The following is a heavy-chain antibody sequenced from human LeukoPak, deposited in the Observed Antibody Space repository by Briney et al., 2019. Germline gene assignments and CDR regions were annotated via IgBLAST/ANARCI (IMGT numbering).Heavy chain of an antibody. Sequence: GGSLRLSCAASGFTFSSYAMSWVRQAPGKGLEWVSGMSGSGGNTYYSDSVKGRFTISRDNSKNTLYLQMNSLRAEDTAVYYCAKDQGVVIPTAMDYWGQGTLDTVSS. J-gene: IGHJ4*02. CDR2: MSGSGGNT. D-gene: IGHD2-2*01. CDR3: AKDQGVVIPTAMDY. CDR1: GFTFSSYA. V-gene: IGHV3-23*01.